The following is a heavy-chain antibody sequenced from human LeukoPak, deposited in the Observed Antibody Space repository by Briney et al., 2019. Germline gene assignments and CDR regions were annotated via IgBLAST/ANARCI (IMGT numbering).Heavy chain of an antibody. CDR1: GFTFSSYW. CDR2: INSDGSST. V-gene: IGHV3-74*01. J-gene: IGHJ5*02. Sequence: GGSLRLSCAASGFTFSSYWMHWVRQAPGKGLVWVSRINSDGSSTSYADSVKGRFTISRDNAKNSLFLQMNSLTADDTAVHYCVRAHHPGGWFDPWGQGTLVTVSS. CDR3: VRAHHPGGWFDP. D-gene: IGHD3-10*01.